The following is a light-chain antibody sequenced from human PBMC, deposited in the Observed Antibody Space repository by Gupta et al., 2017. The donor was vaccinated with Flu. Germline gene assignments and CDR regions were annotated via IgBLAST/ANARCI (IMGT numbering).Light chain of an antibody. CDR2: ENN. Sequence: QSVLTQPPSISAAPGQSVTISCSGSSSNIGNTYVSWYQQLPGTAPKLLIYENNKRPSGIPDRFFGSKSGTSAALGITGLQTGDEADYYCGTWDGSLSTDVFGTGTKVTVL. J-gene: IGLJ1*01. CDR1: SSNIGNTY. CDR3: GTWDGSLSTDV. V-gene: IGLV1-51*02.